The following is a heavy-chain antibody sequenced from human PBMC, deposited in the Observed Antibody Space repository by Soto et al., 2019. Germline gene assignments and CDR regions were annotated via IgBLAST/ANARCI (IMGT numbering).Heavy chain of an antibody. V-gene: IGHV1-69*13. CDR1: GGTFSSYA. CDR3: AGTLYYYDDPNWFDP. CDR2: IIPIFGTA. D-gene: IGHD3-22*01. J-gene: IGHJ5*02. Sequence: ASVKVSCKASGGTFSSYAISWVRQAPGQGLEWMGGIIPIFGTANYAQKFQGRVTITADESTSTAYMELSSLRSEDTAVYYCAGTLYYYDDPNWFDPWGQGTLVTVSS.